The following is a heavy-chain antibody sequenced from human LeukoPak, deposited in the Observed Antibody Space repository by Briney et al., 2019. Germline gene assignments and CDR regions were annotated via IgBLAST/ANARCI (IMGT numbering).Heavy chain of an antibody. D-gene: IGHD3-10*01. Sequence: ASVKVSCKASGYTFTSYGISWVRQAPGQGLEWMGWISAYNGNTNYVQKLQGRVTMTTDTSTSTAYMELRSLRSDDTAVYYCARPTRRFGELFDAFDIWGQGTMVTVSS. V-gene: IGHV1-18*01. CDR2: ISAYNGNT. J-gene: IGHJ3*02. CDR1: GYTFTSYG. CDR3: ARPTRRFGELFDAFDI.